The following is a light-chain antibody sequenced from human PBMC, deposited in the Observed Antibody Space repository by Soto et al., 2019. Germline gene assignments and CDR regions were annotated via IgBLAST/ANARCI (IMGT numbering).Light chain of an antibody. V-gene: IGKV1-5*03. CDR1: QNINSD. J-gene: IGKJ1*01. CDR3: QQHNNYWT. CDR2: RAS. Sequence: DVQMTQSPSTLSASVGDRVTITCRASQNINSDLAWYQQKPGKAPQLLIYRASSLESGVLSRFSGSGSGTEFTLTITSLQPDDFATYYCQQHNNYWTFGHGTRVDIK.